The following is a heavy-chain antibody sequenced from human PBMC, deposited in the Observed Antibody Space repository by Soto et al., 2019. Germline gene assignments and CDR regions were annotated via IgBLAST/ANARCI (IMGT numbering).Heavy chain of an antibody. J-gene: IGHJ4*02. D-gene: IGHD3-3*01. Sequence: GGSLRLSCAASGFTFSSYAMSWVRQAPGKGLEWVSAISGSGGSTYYADSVKGRFTISRDNSKNTLYLQMNSLRAEDTAVYYCAKEFSFTRGDFWSGPSFDYWGQGTLVTVSS. CDR1: GFTFSSYA. CDR2: ISGSGGST. CDR3: AKEFSFTRGDFWSGPSFDY. V-gene: IGHV3-23*01.